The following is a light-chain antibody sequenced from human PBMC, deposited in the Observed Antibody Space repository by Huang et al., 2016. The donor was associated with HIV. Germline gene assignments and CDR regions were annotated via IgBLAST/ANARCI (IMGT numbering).Light chain of an antibody. V-gene: IGKV3-11*01. J-gene: IGKJ4*01. CDR3: QQRSSGVT. CDR2: ETS. CDR1: QSVGNY. Sequence: IVLTQSPATLAWYPGERVTLSCRASQSVGNYIAWYQKPPGQSPTLLIYETSNRATGTPVRFSGSGSGTDFTLTISSLESEDFAVYYCQQRSSGVTFGGGTKVQVK.